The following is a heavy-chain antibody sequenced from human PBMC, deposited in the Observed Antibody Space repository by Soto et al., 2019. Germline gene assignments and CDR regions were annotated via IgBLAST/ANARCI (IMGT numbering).Heavy chain of an antibody. CDR1: GFNFTYNA. V-gene: IGHV3-30*04. CDR2: ISFNGRKK. D-gene: IGHD3-9*01. Sequence: QEQLVESGGGDVRPGTSLRLSCAASGFNFTYNAMHWVRQAPGKGLEWVAVISFNGRKKFYARSVKGRLTISSDNSKKTLYLQNNILRTSDTAVYYCARDWLRRDDILAPSSNFNRWGQGTLVTAS. CDR3: ARDWLRRDDILAPSSNFNR. J-gene: IGHJ2*01.